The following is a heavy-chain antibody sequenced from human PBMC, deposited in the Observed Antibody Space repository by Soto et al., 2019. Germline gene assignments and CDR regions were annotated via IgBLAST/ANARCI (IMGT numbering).Heavy chain of an antibody. CDR2: TNTDGKSA. CDR3: ARELPISWSFDS. Sequence: GGSLRLSCEASGFTFSSYWMHWVRQSPGKGLEWLVRTNTDGKSATFADSVKGRFTLSRDNPRNRLYLEMHSLRAEDTAVYYCARELPISWSFDSWGQGTPVTVSS. CDR1: GFTFSSYW. V-gene: IGHV3-74*01. D-gene: IGHD2-21*01. J-gene: IGHJ4*02.